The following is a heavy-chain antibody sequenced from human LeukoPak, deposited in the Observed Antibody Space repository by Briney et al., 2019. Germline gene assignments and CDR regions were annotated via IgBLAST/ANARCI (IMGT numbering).Heavy chain of an antibody. D-gene: IGHD2-21*01. CDR1: GFTIDNFW. J-gene: IGHJ4*02. CDR3: ARYGISGTMDY. Sequence: GGSLRLSCVTSGFTIDNFWMAWVRQAPGKGLEWVANIKTDASEKYYVDSVKGRFTISRDNARNLVYLQMTSLRDEDTAVYYCARYGISGTMDYWGQGTLVPVSS. CDR2: IKTDASEK. V-gene: IGHV3-7*01.